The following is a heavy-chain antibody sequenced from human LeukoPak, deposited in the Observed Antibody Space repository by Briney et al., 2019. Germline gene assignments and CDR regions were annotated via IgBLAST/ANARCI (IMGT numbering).Heavy chain of an antibody. D-gene: IGHD3-22*01. CDR2: IYYSGRT. CDR1: GGSISSYY. CDR3: ARGLPRGTTYYCAGRFHP. V-gene: IGHV4-59*01. J-gene: IGHJ5*02. Sequence: SETLSLTCTVSGGSISSYYWSWVRQPPGKGLEWVGHIYYSGRTNYNPSLKSRVTIAVDTSKNQFSLKLSSVTAADTAVYYCARGLPRGTTYYCAGRFHPWGQGTLVTVSS.